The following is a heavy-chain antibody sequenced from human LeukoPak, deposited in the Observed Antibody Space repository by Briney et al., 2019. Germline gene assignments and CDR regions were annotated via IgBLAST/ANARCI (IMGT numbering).Heavy chain of an antibody. CDR1: GFTFSSYT. V-gene: IGHV3-21*01. J-gene: IGHJ4*02. D-gene: IGHD2-21*02. CDR2: INSGSNYI. CDR3: ARDRGGRVVVTATYFDS. Sequence: GRSLRLSCAASGFTFSSYTINWVRQPPGKGLEWVASINSGSNYIFYADSVKGRFTISRDNGKSSLSLQMNSLRAEDTAVYYCARDRGGRVVVTATYFDSWGQGTLVTVSS.